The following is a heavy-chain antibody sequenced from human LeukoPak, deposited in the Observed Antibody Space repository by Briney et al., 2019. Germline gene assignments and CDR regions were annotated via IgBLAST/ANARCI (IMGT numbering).Heavy chain of an antibody. J-gene: IGHJ4*02. CDR3: ARVRYCSTNRCYDREFDN. D-gene: IGHD2-2*01. CDR2: IYYSGNT. V-gene: IGHV4-61*05. Sequence: PSETLPLTCTVSGGSISSSTHYWGWIRQPPGKGLEWIGYIYYSGNTNYNPSLKSRVTISVDTSKNQFSLKLNSVTAADTAVYYCARVRYCSTNRCYDREFDNWGQGTLVTVSS. CDR1: GGSISSSTHY.